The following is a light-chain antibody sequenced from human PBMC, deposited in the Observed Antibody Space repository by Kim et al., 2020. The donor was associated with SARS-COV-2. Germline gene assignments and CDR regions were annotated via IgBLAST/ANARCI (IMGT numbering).Light chain of an antibody. Sequence: RVTICCTGSSSNIGTYYDVHWYQHLPGTAPMLLIYGNTNRPSGVPDRFSGSKSGTSASLAITGLQAEDEADYYCQSYDYTLSASVFGGGTQLTVL. V-gene: IGLV1-40*01. CDR3: QSYDYTLSASV. J-gene: IGLJ2*01. CDR1: SSNIGTYYD. CDR2: GNT.